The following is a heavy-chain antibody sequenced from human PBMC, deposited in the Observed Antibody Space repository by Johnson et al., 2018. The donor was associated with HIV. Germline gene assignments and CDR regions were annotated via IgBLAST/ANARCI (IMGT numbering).Heavy chain of an antibody. Sequence: VQLVESGGGLVQPGGSLRLSCAASGFTVSSNYMSWVRQAPGKGLEWVSVIYSGGSTYYADSVKGRFTISRDNSKNTLYLQMNSLRAEDTAVYYCAREEGTDILTRGDAFDIWGRGTMVTVSS. D-gene: IGHD3-9*01. CDR3: AREEGTDILTRGDAFDI. CDR2: IYSGGST. V-gene: IGHV3-66*01. J-gene: IGHJ3*02. CDR1: GFTVSSNY.